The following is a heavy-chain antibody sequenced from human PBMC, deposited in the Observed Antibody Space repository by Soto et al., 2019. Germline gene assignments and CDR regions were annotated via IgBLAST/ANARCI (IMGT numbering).Heavy chain of an antibody. CDR2: IYHSGST. CDR1: GYSISSGYY. Sequence: PSETLSLTCAVSGYSISSGYYWGWIRQPPGKGLEWIGSIYHSGSTYYNPSLKSRVTISVDTSKNQFSLKLSSVTAADTAVYYCARVGAAGENWFDPWGQGTLVTV. V-gene: IGHV4-38-2*01. D-gene: IGHD6-13*01. CDR3: ARVGAAGENWFDP. J-gene: IGHJ5*02.